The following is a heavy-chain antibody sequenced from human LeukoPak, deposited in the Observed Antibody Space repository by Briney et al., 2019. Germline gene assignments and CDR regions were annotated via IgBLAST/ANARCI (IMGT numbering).Heavy chain of an antibody. V-gene: IGHV3-30-3*02. CDR1: GFPFSSYT. J-gene: IGHJ4*02. D-gene: IGHD3-3*01. CDR2: TSYDETSK. CDR3: AASQYFEFWSGRDY. Sequence: GGSLRLSCAGSGFPFSSYTLQWVRQAPGKGLEWLAGTSYDETSKNYADSVKGRFTISRDNTKNTVFLQMNTLRVEDTAVYYCAASQYFEFWSGRDYWGQGTLVSVSS.